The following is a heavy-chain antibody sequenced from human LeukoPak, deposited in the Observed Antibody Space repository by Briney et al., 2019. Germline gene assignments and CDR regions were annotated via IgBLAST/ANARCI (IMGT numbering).Heavy chain of an antibody. J-gene: IGHJ3*02. CDR3: VRVVGSGLGAFDI. D-gene: IGHD1-26*01. CDR1: GFTFSNYV. Sequence: PGGSLRLSCAASGFTFSNYVMSRVRQAPGKGLEWVSGITGDGGGTSYADSVKGRFTISRDNSKNTVYLQMNSLRAEDTAVYYCVRVVGSGLGAFDIWGQGTMVTVSS. V-gene: IGHV3-23*01. CDR2: ITGDGGGT.